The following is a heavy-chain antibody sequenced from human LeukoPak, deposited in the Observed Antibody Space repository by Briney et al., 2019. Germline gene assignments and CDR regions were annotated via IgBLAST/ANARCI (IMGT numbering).Heavy chain of an antibody. Sequence: SETLSLTCAVSGGSISSGGYSWSWIRQPPGKGLEWIGYIYHSGSTYYNPSLKSRVTISVDTSKNQFSLKLSSVTAADTAVYYCARDGTGAIGLEAFDIWGHGTMVTVSS. D-gene: IGHD1-1*01. CDR1: GGSISSGGYS. CDR2: IYHSGST. V-gene: IGHV4-30-2*05. J-gene: IGHJ3*02. CDR3: ARDGTGAIGLEAFDI.